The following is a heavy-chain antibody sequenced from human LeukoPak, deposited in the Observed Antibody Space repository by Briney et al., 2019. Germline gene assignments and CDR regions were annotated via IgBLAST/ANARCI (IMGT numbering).Heavy chain of an antibody. Sequence: PSETLSLTCAVYGGSFSGYYWSWIRQPPGKGLEWIGEINHSGSTNYNPSLKSRVTISVDTSKNQFSLKLSSVTAADTAVYYCASIFSIAVAADRDYWGQGTLATVSS. V-gene: IGHV4-34*01. J-gene: IGHJ4*02. CDR3: ASIFSIAVAADRDY. CDR1: GGSFSGYY. CDR2: INHSGST. D-gene: IGHD6-19*01.